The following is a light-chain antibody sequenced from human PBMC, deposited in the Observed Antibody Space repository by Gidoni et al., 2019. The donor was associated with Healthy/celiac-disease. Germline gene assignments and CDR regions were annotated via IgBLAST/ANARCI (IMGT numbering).Light chain of an antibody. J-gene: IGKJ3*01. CDR2: AAS. CDR3: QQSYSTRWGFT. Sequence: DIQMTQSPSSLSASVGDRVTITCRASQSISSYLNWYQQKPGKAPKLLIYAASSLQSGVPSRFSGSGSGTDFTLTISSLQPEDFATYYCQQSYSTRWGFTFXPXTKVDIK. V-gene: IGKV1-39*01. CDR1: QSISSY.